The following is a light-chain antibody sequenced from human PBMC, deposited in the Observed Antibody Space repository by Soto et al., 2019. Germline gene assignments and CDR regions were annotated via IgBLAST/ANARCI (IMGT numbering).Light chain of an antibody. J-gene: IGKJ2*02. CDR3: QQYGSSPPSGST. V-gene: IGKV3-20*01. CDR1: QSVSSSY. Sequence: EIVLTQSPGTLSLSPGERATLSCRASQSVSSSYLAWYQQKPGQAPRLLIYGASSRATGIPDRFSGSGSGTDFTLTISRLEPEDFAVYYCQQYGSSPPSGSTFGQGTKPEIQ. CDR2: GAS.